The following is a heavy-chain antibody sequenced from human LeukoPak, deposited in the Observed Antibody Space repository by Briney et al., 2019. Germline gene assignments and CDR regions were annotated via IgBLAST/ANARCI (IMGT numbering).Heavy chain of an antibody. V-gene: IGHV3-13*04. CDR3: ARGAAGFDY. CDR2: MGKTAGDT. CDR1: GFTFSTYD. Sequence: GGSLRLSCAASGFTFSTYDMHWVRQATGKGLEWVSGMGKTAGDTYYSGSVKGRFTISRENAKNSVYLEMNSLEAGDTAVYYCARGAAGFDYWGQGTLVTVSS. D-gene: IGHD6-13*01. J-gene: IGHJ4*02.